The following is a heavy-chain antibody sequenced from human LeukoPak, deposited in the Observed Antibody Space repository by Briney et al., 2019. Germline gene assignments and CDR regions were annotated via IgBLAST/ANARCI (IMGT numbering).Heavy chain of an antibody. CDR2: INPSGGST. CDR3: ARDGPGYGGNPTLGY. CDR1: GYTFTSYY. D-gene: IGHD4-23*01. J-gene: IGHJ4*02. Sequence: ASVKVSCKASGYTFTSYYMRWLRQAPGQGLEWMGIINPSGGSTSYAQKFQGRLTMTRDTSTSTVYMELSSLRSEDTAVYYCARDGPGYGGNPTLGYWGQGTLVTVSS. V-gene: IGHV1-46*03.